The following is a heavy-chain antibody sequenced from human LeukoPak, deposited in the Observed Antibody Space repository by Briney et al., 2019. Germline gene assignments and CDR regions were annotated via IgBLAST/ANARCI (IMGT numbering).Heavy chain of an antibody. D-gene: IGHD3-16*01. CDR1: GGSISSDSYY. V-gene: IGHV4-39*01. Sequence: SETLSLTCTVSGGSISSDSYYWGWIRQPPGKGLQWIGCIYYSGSTYYRPSLKSRVTISVDTSKNQFSLKLTSVTAADTAVYYCARVESYYQGADYWGQGTLVTVSS. J-gene: IGHJ4*02. CDR2: IYYSGST. CDR3: ARVESYYQGADY.